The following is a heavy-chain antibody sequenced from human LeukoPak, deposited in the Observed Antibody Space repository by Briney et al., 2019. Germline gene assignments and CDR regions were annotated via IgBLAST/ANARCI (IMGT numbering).Heavy chain of an antibody. D-gene: IGHD3-3*01. V-gene: IGHV1-69*04. CDR3: ARDPTYYDFWSGYSKYNWFDP. CDR1: GGTFSSYA. Sequence: GASVKVSCKASGGTFSSYAISWVRQAPGQGLEWMGRIIPILGIANYAQKFQGRVTITADKSTSTAYMELSSLRSEDTAVYYCARDPTYYDFWSGYSKYNWFDPWGQGTLVTVSS. CDR2: IIPILGIA. J-gene: IGHJ5*02.